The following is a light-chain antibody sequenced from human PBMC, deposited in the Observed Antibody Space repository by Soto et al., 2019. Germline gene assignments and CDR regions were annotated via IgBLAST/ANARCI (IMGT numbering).Light chain of an antibody. Sequence: DIQLTQSPSFLSASVRDRVTISCRASQGISSYLSWYQQKPGKAPNLLIYKASTLKSGVPSRFRGSGPGTEFTLTISSLQPEDCATYYCQQLSSYPVTFGGGTKVEIK. V-gene: IGKV1-9*01. CDR1: QGISSY. J-gene: IGKJ4*01. CDR3: QQLSSYPVT. CDR2: KAS.